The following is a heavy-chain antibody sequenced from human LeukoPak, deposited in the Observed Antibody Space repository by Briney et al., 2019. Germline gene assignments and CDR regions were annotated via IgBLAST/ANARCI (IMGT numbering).Heavy chain of an antibody. CDR1: GYTFTSYG. D-gene: IGHD3-10*01. J-gene: IGHJ4*02. CDR2: ISAYNGNT. V-gene: IGHV1-18*01. CDR3: ARVYGSGSYYPRYFDY. Sequence: ASVKVSCKASGYTFTSYGISWVRQAPGQGLEWMGWISAYNGNTNYAQKLQGRVTMTTDTSTSTAYMELRSLRSDDTAVYYCARVYGSGSYYPRYFDYWGQGTLVTVSS.